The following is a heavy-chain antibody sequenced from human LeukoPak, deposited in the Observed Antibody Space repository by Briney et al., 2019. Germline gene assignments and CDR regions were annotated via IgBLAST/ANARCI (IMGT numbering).Heavy chain of an antibody. CDR1: GGSISSFY. CDR3: ARNLYSSSWYVTSWFDP. D-gene: IGHD6-13*01. J-gene: IGHJ5*02. V-gene: IGHV4-4*07. Sequence: SETLSLTCTVSGGSISSFYWSWIRQPAGKGLEWIGRIYTSGSTNYNPSLKSRLTMSVDTSKNQFSLKLGSVTAADTAVYYCARNLYSSSWYVTSWFDPWGQGTLVTVSS. CDR2: IYTSGST.